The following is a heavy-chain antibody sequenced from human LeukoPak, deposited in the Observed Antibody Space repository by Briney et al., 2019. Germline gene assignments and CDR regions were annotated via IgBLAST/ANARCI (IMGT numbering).Heavy chain of an antibody. D-gene: IGHD4-17*01. CDR3: ARGGLRRTLFAFDI. V-gene: IGHV3-30-3*01. CDR2: ISYDGSNK. Sequence: PGGSLRLSCAASGFTFRNYVIHWVRQAPGKGLEWVAVISYDGSNKYYADSVKGRFTISRDNSKNTLYLQMNSLRAEDTAVYYCARGGLRRTLFAFDIWGQGTMVTVSS. CDR1: GFTFRNYV. J-gene: IGHJ3*02.